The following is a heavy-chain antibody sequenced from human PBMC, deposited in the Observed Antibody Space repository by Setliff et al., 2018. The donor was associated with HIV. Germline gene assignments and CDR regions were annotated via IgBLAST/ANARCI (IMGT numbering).Heavy chain of an antibody. CDR3: SRDARPGNYYKGNYFDP. Sequence: GGSLRLSCAASGFTFSRYWMTWVRQAPGKGLEWVANIKQDGSEENYVDSVKGRFTISRDNAKNSLYLQMNNLQAEDTAVYYCSRDARPGNYYKGNYFDPWGQGTLVTVSS. D-gene: IGHD3-10*01. CDR1: GFTFSRYW. V-gene: IGHV3-7*05. CDR2: IKQDGSEE. J-gene: IGHJ5*02.